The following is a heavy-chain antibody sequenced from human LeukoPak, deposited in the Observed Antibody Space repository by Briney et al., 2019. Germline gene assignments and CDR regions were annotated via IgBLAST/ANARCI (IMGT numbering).Heavy chain of an antibody. CDR3: ARVLLDTNGDQYWYYDL. CDR2: IYKAGNT. Sequence: PGGSLRLSCAASGFTVSSNYMNWVRQAPGRGPEWVSVIYKAGNTSYSDSLKGRFTMSRDNSKNTLYLQMTSLRAEDPAVYYCARVLLDTNGDQYWYYDLWGRGTLATVSS. J-gene: IGHJ2*01. V-gene: IGHV3-53*01. CDR1: GFTVSSNY. D-gene: IGHD2-8*01.